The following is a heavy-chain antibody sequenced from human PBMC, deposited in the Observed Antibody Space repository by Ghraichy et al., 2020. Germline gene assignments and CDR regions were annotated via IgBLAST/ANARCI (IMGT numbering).Heavy chain of an antibody. Sequence: LRLSCSVSGGSVSSDPYSWTWVRQPSGKGLEWIGYIYHSGSAFPNPSLKSRVAISVDRAENQFSLKLTSVSAADTGVYYCAVLASNGVDVWGQGTKVTVSS. V-gene: IGHV4-30-2*01. J-gene: IGHJ6*02. D-gene: IGHD3-3*01. CDR3: AVLASNGVDV. CDR2: IYHSGSA. CDR1: GGSVSSDPYS.